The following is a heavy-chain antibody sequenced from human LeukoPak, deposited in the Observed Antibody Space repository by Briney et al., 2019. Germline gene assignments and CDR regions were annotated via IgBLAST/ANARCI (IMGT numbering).Heavy chain of an antibody. D-gene: IGHD5-24*01. CDR2: ISDSGST. J-gene: IGHJ4*02. CDR1: GDSISSYY. CDR3: ARRDGYNSDY. V-gene: IGHV4-59*12. Sequence: SETLSLTCTVSGDSISSYYWSWIRQPPGKRLEWIGCISDSGSTNYNPSLKSRVTISVDTSKSQFSLKLSSVTAADTAVYFCARRDGYNSDYWGQGTLVTVSS.